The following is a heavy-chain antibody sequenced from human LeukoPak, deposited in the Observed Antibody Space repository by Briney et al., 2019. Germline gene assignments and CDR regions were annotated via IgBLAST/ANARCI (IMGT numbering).Heavy chain of an antibody. CDR1: GFTFSSYE. CDR3: AKSFEIGSGWHDAFDI. CDR2: ISSSGSTI. D-gene: IGHD6-19*01. Sequence: GGSLRLSCAASGFTFSSYEMNWVRQAPGKGLEWVSYISSSGSTIYYADSVKGRFTISRDNAKNSLYLQMNSLRAEDTAVYYCAKSFEIGSGWHDAFDIWGQGTMVTVSS. J-gene: IGHJ3*02. V-gene: IGHV3-48*03.